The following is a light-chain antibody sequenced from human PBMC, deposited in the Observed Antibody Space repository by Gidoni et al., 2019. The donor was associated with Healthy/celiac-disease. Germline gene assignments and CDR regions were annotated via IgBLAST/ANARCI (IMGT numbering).Light chain of an antibody. Sequence: IVLTQSPATLSLSPGERATLSCRASQSVSSYLAWYQQKPGQAPRLLIYDASNRGTGIPARFSGSGSGTDFTLTISSLEPEDFAVYYCQQRSNRPPLTFGGGTKVEIK. J-gene: IGKJ4*01. V-gene: IGKV3-11*01. CDR3: QQRSNRPPLT. CDR2: DAS. CDR1: QSVSSY.